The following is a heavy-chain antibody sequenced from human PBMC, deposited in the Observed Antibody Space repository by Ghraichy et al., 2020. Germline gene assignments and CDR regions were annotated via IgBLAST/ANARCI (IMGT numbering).Heavy chain of an antibody. CDR3: ARAGGSWNYALDY. CDR1: GFTLSRSW. CDR2: INQDGSEK. J-gene: IGHJ4*01. D-gene: IGHD1-7*01. Sequence: GGSLRLSCADSGFTLSRSWMTWVRQAPGKGLEWVANINQDGSEKNYVDSVKGRFTISRDNAKNSLYLQMNSLGAEDTAVYYCARAGGSWNYALDYWGQGTLVTVSP. V-gene: IGHV3-7*01.